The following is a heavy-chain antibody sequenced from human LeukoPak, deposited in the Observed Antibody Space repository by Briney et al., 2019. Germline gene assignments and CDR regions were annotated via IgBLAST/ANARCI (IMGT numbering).Heavy chain of an antibody. V-gene: IGHV3-9*01. J-gene: IGHJ4*02. CDR1: GFTFDDYA. CDR2: ISWNSGSI. CDR3: AKGTSNDYVWGTFDY. D-gene: IGHD3-16*01. Sequence: GRSLRLSCAASGFTFDDYAMHWVRHAPGKGLEWVSGISWNSGSIGYADSVKGRFTISRDSAKNSLYLQMNSLRAEDTALYYCAKGTSNDYVWGTFDYWGQGTLVTVSS.